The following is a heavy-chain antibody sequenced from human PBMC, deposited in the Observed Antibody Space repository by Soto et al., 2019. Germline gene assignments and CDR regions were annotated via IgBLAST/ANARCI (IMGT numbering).Heavy chain of an antibody. J-gene: IGHJ4*02. D-gene: IGHD6-13*01. CDR2: IYDSGYA. Sequence: SETLSLTCTVSGGSISSGNDNWNWIRQHPGRGLEWIGYIYDSGYAYYNPSLKSRVTMSVDTSKNLFSLKLTSVTAADTAVYYCARQSHELAAGFDYWGQGTLVTVSS. CDR1: GGSISSGNDN. CDR3: ARQSHELAAGFDY. V-gene: IGHV4-31*03.